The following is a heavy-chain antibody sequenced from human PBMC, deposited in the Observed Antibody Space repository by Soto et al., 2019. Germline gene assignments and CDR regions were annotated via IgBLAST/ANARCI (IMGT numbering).Heavy chain of an antibody. Sequence: GASLKVSCKSSGYPFTSYYIHWVRQAPGQGLEWMGIINPSGGSTSYAQKFQGRVTMTRDTSTSTVYMELSSLRSEDTAVYYCARDFDNIAAAGPGWGQGTLVTVSS. CDR3: ARDFDNIAAAGPG. D-gene: IGHD6-13*01. CDR1: GYPFTSYY. V-gene: IGHV1-46*03. CDR2: INPSGGST. J-gene: IGHJ4*02.